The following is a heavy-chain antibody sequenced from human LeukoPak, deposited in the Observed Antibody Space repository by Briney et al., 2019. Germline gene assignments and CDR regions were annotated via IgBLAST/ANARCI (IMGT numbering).Heavy chain of an antibody. J-gene: IGHJ4*02. CDR2: ISSSSSYI. CDR1: GFTFSSYS. Sequence: PGGSLRLSCAASGFTFSSYSMSWVRQAPGKGLEWVSSISSSSSYIYYADSVKGRFTISRDNAKNSLYLQMNSLRAEDTAVYYCARSSGWYDDYWGQGTLVTVSS. V-gene: IGHV3-21*01. D-gene: IGHD6-19*01. CDR3: ARSSGWYDDY.